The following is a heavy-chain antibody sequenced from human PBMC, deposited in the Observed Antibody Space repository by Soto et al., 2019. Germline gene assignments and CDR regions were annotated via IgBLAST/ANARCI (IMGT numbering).Heavy chain of an antibody. V-gene: IGHV1-8*01. D-gene: IGHD3-3*01. CDR3: TTDRSYYDFWSGYYYYMDV. CDR1: GYTFTSYD. CDR2: MNPNSGNT. Sequence: VSVKVSCKASGYTFTSYDINSVRQATGQGLEWMGWMNPNSGNTGYAQKFQGRVTMTRNTSISTAYMELSSLRSEDTAVYYCTTDRSYYDFWSGYYYYMDVWGKGTTVTVSS. J-gene: IGHJ6*03.